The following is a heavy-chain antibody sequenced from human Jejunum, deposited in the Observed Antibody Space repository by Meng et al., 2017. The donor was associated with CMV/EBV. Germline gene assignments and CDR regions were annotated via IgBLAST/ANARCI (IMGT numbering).Heavy chain of an antibody. D-gene: IGHD1-26*01. CDR3: VAVVGLTLDL. CDR1: GGSVSGTSYY. CDR2: IHYRGDA. J-gene: IGHJ5*02. Sequence: CSVSGGSVSGTSYYWSWIRQSPGKGLEWIGYIHYRGDAKYNPSLESRVTTSVDTSKNQFSLKLTSVTAADTAMYYCVAVVGLTLDLWGQGTLVTVSS. V-gene: IGHV4-61*01.